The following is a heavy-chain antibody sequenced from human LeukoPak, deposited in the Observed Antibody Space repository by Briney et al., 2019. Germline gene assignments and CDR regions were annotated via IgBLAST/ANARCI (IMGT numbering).Heavy chain of an antibody. J-gene: IGHJ4*02. V-gene: IGHV4-4*07. Sequence: KPSETLSLTCTVSGGSINSYYWSWIRQPAGKGLEWIGRIYTSVSTNYNPSLKSRVTMSVDTSNNQFSLKLSSVAAADTAVYYCAREGSTGTMEFSRFGHWGQGTLVTVSA. CDR2: IYTSVST. CDR1: GGSINSYY. CDR3: AREGSTGTMEFSRFGH. D-gene: IGHD1-7*01.